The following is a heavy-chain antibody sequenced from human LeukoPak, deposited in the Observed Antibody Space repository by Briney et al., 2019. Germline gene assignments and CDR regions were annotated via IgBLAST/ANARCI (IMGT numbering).Heavy chain of an antibody. D-gene: IGHD6-13*01. CDR2: IRYDGSNK. Sequence: PGGSLRLSCAASGFTFSSYGMHWVRQAPGKGLEWVAFIRYDGSNKYYADSVKGRFTISRDNAKNSLYLQMNSLRAEDTAVYYCARGLPGIAAAGTNFDYWGQGTLVTVSS. V-gene: IGHV3-30*02. CDR1: GFTFSSYG. CDR3: ARGLPGIAAAGTNFDY. J-gene: IGHJ4*02.